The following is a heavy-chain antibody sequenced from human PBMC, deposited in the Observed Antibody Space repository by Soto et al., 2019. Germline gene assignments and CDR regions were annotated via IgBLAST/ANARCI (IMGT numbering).Heavy chain of an antibody. CDR2: ISSSGSTI. CDR1: GFTFSSYE. Sequence: VGSLRLSCAASGFTFSSYEMNWVRQAPGKGLEWVSYISSSGSTIYYADSVKGRFTISRGNAKNSLYLQMNSLRAEDTAVYYCARGGRWLQLTFDYWGQGTLVTVSS. J-gene: IGHJ4*02. CDR3: ARGGRWLQLTFDY. D-gene: IGHD5-12*01. V-gene: IGHV3-48*03.